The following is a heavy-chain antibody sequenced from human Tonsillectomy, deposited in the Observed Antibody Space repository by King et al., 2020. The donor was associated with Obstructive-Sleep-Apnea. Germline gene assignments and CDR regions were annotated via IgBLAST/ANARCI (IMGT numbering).Heavy chain of an antibody. D-gene: IGHD6-19*01. CDR2: ISAYNGNT. V-gene: IGHV1-18*04. CDR3: ARDLLGSGWHSYYYYGMDV. CDR1: AYTFTNYG. Sequence: QLVQSGAEVKKPGASVKVSCKASAYTFTNYGVTWVRQAPGQGLEWMGWISAYNGNTNYAQKLQGRVTMTTDTSTTTAYMELRSLRTDDTAVYFCARDLLGSGWHSYYYYGMDVWGQGTTVTVSS. J-gene: IGHJ6*02.